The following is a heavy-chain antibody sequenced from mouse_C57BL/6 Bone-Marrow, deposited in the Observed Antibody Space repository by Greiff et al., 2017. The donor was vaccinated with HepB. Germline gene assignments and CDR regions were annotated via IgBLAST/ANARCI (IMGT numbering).Heavy chain of an antibody. J-gene: IGHJ1*03. CDR1: GFTFSSYA. D-gene: IGHD5-1*01. Sequence: VQLKESGAGLVKPGGSLKLSCAASGFTFSSYAMSWVRQTPEKRLEWVAYISSGGDYIYYADTVKGRFTIARDNARNTLYLQMSRLKSEDTAMYYCTRDRVRGYFDVWGTGTTVTVSS. V-gene: IGHV5-9-1*02. CDR3: TRDRVRGYFDV. CDR2: ISSGGDYI.